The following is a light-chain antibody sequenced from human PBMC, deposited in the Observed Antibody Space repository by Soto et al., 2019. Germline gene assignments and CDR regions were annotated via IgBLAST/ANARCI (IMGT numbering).Light chain of an antibody. Sequence: QSVLAQPASVSGSPGQSITISCTGTSSDVGGYNYVSWHQQHPGKAPKLMIYEVSNRPSGVSNRFSGSKSGNTASLTISGLQAEDEADYFCSSYAGSMSVIFGGGTKVTVL. CDR2: EVS. CDR3: SSYAGSMSVI. CDR1: SSDVGGYNY. J-gene: IGLJ2*01. V-gene: IGLV2-23*02.